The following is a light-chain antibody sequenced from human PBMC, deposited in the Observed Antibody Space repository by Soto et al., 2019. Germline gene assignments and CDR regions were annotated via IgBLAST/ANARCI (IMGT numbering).Light chain of an antibody. CDR1: QSISSW. V-gene: IGKV1-5*03. J-gene: IGKJ4*01. Sequence: DIQMTQSPSTLSASVGDRVTITCRARQSISSWLAWYQQKPGKAPKFLINKASSLQSGVPARFSGSGSGTEFTLTINSLQPDDLATYYCQQYDSYPLTFGGGTKVEIK. CDR3: QQYDSYPLT. CDR2: KAS.